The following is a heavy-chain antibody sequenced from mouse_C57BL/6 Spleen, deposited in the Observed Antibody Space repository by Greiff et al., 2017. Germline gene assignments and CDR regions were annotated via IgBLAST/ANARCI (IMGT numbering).Heavy chain of an antibody. D-gene: IGHD1-1*01. CDR2: IYPASGNT. J-gene: IGHJ3*01. CDR3: AGGLYDSREAGFAY. CDR1: GYSFTSYY. Sequence: VQLQQSGPELVKPGASVKISCKASGYSFTSYYIHWVKQRPGQGLEWIGWIYPASGNTKYNEKFKGKATLTADTSSSTAYMQLSSLTAEYAAVYYGAGGLYDSREAGFAYWGQGTLVTVSA. V-gene: IGHV1-66*01.